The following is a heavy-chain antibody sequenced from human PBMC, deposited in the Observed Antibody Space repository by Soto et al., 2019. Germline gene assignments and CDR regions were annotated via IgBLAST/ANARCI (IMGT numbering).Heavy chain of an antibody. CDR1: GYTFTSYY. J-gene: IGHJ5*02. D-gene: IGHD6-13*01. V-gene: IGHV1-46*01. CDR3: AREYSSSWYGNWFDP. CDR2: INPSGGST. Sequence: ASVKVSCKASGYTFTSYYMHWVRQAPGQGLEWMGIINPSGGSTSYAQKFQGRVTMTRDTSTSTVYMELSSVTAADTAVYYCAREYSSSWYGNWFDPWGQGTLVTV.